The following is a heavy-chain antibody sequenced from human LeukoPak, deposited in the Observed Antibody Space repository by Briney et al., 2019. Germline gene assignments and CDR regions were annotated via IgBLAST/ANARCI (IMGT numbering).Heavy chain of an antibody. CDR2: INTNTGNP. V-gene: IGHV7-4-1*02. J-gene: IGHJ4*02. Sequence: ASVKVSCKASGYTFTSYAVNWVRQAPGQGLEWMGWINTNTGNPTYAQGFTGRFVFSLDTSVGTAYLQISSLKAEDTAVYYCARGVNPIAVAGSFDYWGQGTLVTVSS. CDR1: GYTFTSYA. D-gene: IGHD6-19*01. CDR3: ARGVNPIAVAGSFDY.